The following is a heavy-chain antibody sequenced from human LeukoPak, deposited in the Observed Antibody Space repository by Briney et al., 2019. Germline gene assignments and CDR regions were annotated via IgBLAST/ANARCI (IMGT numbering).Heavy chain of an antibody. Sequence: GGSLRLSCVGSGITLSSYWLSWVRQAPGKGPEWVANIRGDGVEKYYAASVQGRFTISRDNAENSLSLQMNNLRAEDTAVYYCARITNSGSYWVFDYWGQGTLVTVSS. V-gene: IGHV3-7*04. CDR3: ARITNSGSYWVFDY. D-gene: IGHD3-22*01. CDR2: IRGDGVEK. J-gene: IGHJ4*02. CDR1: GITLSSYW.